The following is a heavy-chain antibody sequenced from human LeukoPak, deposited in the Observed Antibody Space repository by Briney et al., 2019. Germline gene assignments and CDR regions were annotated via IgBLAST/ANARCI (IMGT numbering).Heavy chain of an antibody. CDR2: ISSSSSYI. CDR3: ARADIDIDDILTGYYSY. J-gene: IGHJ4*02. Sequence: PGGSLRLSCAASGFTFSSYSMNWVRQAPGKGLEWVSSISSSSSYIYYADSVKGRFTISRDNAKNSLYLQMNSLRAEDTAVYYCARADIDIDDILTGYYSYWGQGTLVTVSS. CDR1: GFTFSSYS. V-gene: IGHV3-21*01. D-gene: IGHD3-9*01.